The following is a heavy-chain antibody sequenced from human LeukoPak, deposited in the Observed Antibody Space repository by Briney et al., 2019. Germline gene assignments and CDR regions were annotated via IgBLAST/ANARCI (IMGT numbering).Heavy chain of an antibody. CDR1: GFTFSSYA. V-gene: IGHV3-23*01. J-gene: IGHJ5*02. D-gene: IGHD6-13*01. CDR3: VRDPQRHYLGVAVAGRRRWFDP. CDR2: ISGCGGST. Sequence: GGSLRLSCAASGFTFSSYAMSWVRQAPGKGREWVSAISGCGGSTYYADSVKGRFTISRDNSKNTLNLQMNSLRAEDTAIYYCVRDPQRHYLGVAVAGRRRWFDPWGQGTLVTVSS.